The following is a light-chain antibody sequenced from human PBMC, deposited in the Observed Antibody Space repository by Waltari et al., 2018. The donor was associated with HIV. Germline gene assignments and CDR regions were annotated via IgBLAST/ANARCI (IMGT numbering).Light chain of an antibody. CDR3: QQYHTTPYT. J-gene: IGKJ2*01. Sequence: DIVMTQSPDSLAVSLGERATINCKSSQTVLKSSGYRNYLAWYQQRPGQPPKLLIYWASMRESGVPDRFSGSGSGTDFTLTISRLQAEDVAVYYCQQYHTTPYTFGQGTKLEIK. V-gene: IGKV4-1*01. CDR1: QTVLKSSGYRNY. CDR2: WAS.